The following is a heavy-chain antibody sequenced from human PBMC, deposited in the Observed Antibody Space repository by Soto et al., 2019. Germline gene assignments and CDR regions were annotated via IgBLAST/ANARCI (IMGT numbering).Heavy chain of an antibody. D-gene: IGHD6-19*01. J-gene: IGHJ6*02. Sequence: PGGFLRLSCAASGFTFSSYGMHWVRQAPGKGLEWVAVISYDGSNKYYADSVKGRFTISRDNSKNTLYLQMNSLRAEDTAVYYCAKDSSVARYYYYGMDVWGQGTTVTVSS. CDR2: ISYDGSNK. CDR3: AKDSSVARYYYYGMDV. CDR1: GFTFSSYG. V-gene: IGHV3-30*18.